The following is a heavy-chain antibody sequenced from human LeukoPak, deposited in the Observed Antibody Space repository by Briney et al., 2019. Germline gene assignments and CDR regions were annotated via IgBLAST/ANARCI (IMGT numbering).Heavy chain of an antibody. CDR1: GFIFYNYA. CDR2: ISGSGGST. J-gene: IGHJ4*02. D-gene: IGHD3-16*02. CDR3: AKVDRCELGPCYFDY. V-gene: IGHV3-23*01. Sequence: GGSLRLSCATSGFIFYNYAMNWVRQGPGKGLEWVSGISGSGGSTYYAVSVRGRFTISRDNSKNTLYLQINSLRAEDTAVYYCAKVDRCELGPCYFDYWGQGTLVTVSS.